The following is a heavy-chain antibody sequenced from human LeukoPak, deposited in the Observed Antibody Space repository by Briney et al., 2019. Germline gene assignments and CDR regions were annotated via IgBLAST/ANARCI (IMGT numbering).Heavy chain of an antibody. CDR1: GFILSDYW. J-gene: IGHJ6*02. CDR2: IGPDGSGT. D-gene: IGHD2-8*02. CDR3: TRVQAGRSGLMDV. Sequence: GGSLRLSCAVSGFILSDYWMHWVRQAPGKGLVWVSRIGPDGSGTTYADSVKGRLTISRDKSKNTVNLQMNSLRDEDAAVYYCTRVQAGRSGLMDVWGRGTTVTVSS. V-gene: IGHV3-74*03.